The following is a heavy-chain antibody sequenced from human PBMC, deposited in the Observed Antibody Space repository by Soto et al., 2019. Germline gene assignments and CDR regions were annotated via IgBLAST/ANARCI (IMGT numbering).Heavy chain of an antibody. CDR2: IYYSGST. CDR1: GGSISSSSYY. Sequence: QLQLQESGPGLVKPSETLSLTCTVSGGSISSSSYYWGWIRQPPGKGLEWIGSIYYSGSTYYNPSLKSQVTIAVDTCKGQFSLKLCSVTAADTAVYYCARASFWSGDRDFYYWGQGTLVIVSA. CDR3: ARASFWSGDRDFYY. D-gene: IGHD3-3*01. V-gene: IGHV4-39*01. J-gene: IGHJ4*02.